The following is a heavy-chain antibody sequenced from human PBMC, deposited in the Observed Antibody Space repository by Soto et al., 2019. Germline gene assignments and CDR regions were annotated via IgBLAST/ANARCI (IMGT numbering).Heavy chain of an antibody. CDR2: IYWDDDK. J-gene: IGHJ4*02. Sequence: QITLKESGPTLVKPTQPLTLTCTFSGFSLSSTRVAVGWIRQPPGKALEWLALIYWDDDKRYSPFLKSRLTLTKDTSKNQVVLTMTNMDPVDTATYYCAHSVVAGLGYYFDYWGQGTLVTVSS. V-gene: IGHV2-5*02. CDR1: GFSLSSTRVA. D-gene: IGHD6-19*01. CDR3: AHSVVAGLGYYFDY.